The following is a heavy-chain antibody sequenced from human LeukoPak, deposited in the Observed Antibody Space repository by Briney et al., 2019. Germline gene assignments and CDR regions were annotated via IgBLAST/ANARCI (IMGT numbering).Heavy chain of an antibody. Sequence: SETLSLTCTVSGGSISSYYWGWIRQPPGKGLEWIGNIYYSGSTYYNPSLKSRVTMSVDTSKNQFSLKLSSVTAADTAVYYCARDVAVAGNHDAFDIWGQGTMVTVSS. CDR3: ARDVAVAGNHDAFDI. CDR2: IYYSGST. J-gene: IGHJ3*02. CDR1: GGSISSYY. V-gene: IGHV4-59*12. D-gene: IGHD6-19*01.